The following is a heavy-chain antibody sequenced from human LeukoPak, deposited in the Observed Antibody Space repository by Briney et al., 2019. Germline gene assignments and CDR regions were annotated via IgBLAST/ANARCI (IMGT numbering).Heavy chain of an antibody. D-gene: IGHD3-22*01. V-gene: IGHV3-21*01. J-gene: IGHJ4*02. Sequence: GGSLRLSCAASGFTLSSYSMNWVRQAPGKGLEWVSSISSSSSYIYYADSVKGRFTISRDNAKNSLYLQMNSLRAEDTAVYYCARELYYYDSSGYENWGQGTLVTVSS. CDR1: GFTLSSYS. CDR3: ARELYYYDSSGYEN. CDR2: ISSSSSYI.